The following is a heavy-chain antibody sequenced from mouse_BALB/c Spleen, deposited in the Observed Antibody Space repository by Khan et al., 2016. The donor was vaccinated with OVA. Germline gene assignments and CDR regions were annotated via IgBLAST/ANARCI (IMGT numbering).Heavy chain of an antibody. J-gene: IGHJ1*01. CDR3: AHPAYAPRFFEV. D-gene: IGHD2-10*02. Sequence: EVQLQESGAELVKPGASVRLSCTASGFNIKDTYIHWVKQRPEQGLEWIGRIAPANGNTKYDPKFQDKATITSDTSSNTYYLQLSSLTSEDPAVDYCAHPAYAPRFFEVWGAGTTVTVSS. CDR2: IAPANGNT. CDR1: GFNIKDTY. V-gene: IGHV14-3*02.